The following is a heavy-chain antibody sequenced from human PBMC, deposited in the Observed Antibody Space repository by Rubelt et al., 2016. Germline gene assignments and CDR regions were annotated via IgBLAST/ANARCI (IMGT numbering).Heavy chain of an antibody. J-gene: IGHJ3*02. CDR2: IGHGGNI. CDR1: GGSFSAYY. D-gene: IGHD1-20*01. CDR3: ARGIEYYWNQAWAFDI. Sequence: HVQVQQWGAGLLKPSETLSLTCAVYGGSFSAYYWTWIRQFPGKGLEWLGEIGHGGNINYNPSLKSRVTISADTSNNQFSLKLSSVTAADTAVYYCARGIEYYWNQAWAFDIWGQGTMVTVSS. V-gene: IGHV4-34*02.